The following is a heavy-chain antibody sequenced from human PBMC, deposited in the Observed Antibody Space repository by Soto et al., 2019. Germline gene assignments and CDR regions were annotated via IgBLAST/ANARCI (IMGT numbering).Heavy chain of an antibody. CDR3: ARGLSGYQSYYYYGMDV. V-gene: IGHV3-33*01. CDR1: GFTFSNYG. CDR2: IWYDGSNK. J-gene: IGHJ6*02. Sequence: QVQLVESGGGVVQPGRSLRLSCAASGFTFSNYGMHWVRQAPGKGLEWVAVIWYDGSNKYYVDSVKGRFTISRDNSKNTLYLQMNSLRAEDTAVYYCARGLSGYQSYYYYGMDVCGQGPTVTVSS. D-gene: IGHD3-22*01.